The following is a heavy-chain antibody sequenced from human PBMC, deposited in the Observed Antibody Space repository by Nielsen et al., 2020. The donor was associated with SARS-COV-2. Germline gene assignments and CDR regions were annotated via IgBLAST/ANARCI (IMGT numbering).Heavy chain of an antibody. V-gene: IGHV3-21*01. CDR3: ARNYYDSSGYSDGFDY. CDR1: GFTFSSYS. Sequence: GGSLRLSCAASGFTFSSYSMNWVRQAPGKGLEWVSSISSSSSYIYYADSVKGRFTISRDNAKNSLYLQMNSLRAEDTAVYYCARNYYDSSGYSDGFDYWGQGTLVTVSS. D-gene: IGHD3-22*01. CDR2: ISSSSSYI. J-gene: IGHJ4*02.